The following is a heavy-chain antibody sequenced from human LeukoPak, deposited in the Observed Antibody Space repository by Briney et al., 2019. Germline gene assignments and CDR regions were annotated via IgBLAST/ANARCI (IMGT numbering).Heavy chain of an antibody. D-gene: IGHD2-2*01. J-gene: IGHJ3*02. V-gene: IGHV1-18*04. CDR1: GYSFDNYG. CDR2: ISTKNDKT. Sequence: ASVKVSCKASGYSFDNYGFSWMRQAPGQGLEWMGWISTKNDKTNYAPKFQDRVTMTTDTSTSTAYMELRSLRSDDTAVYYCARYSSPDIVVVPAARTDAFDIWGQGTMVTVSS. CDR3: ARYSSPDIVVVPAARTDAFDI.